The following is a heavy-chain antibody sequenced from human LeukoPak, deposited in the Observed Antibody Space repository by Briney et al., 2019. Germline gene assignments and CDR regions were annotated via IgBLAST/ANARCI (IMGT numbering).Heavy chain of an antibody. CDR1: GFTFSTYW. Sequence: GGSLRLSCAAFGFTFSTYWMTWVRQAPGKGLEWVSYISSSGSTIYYADSVKGRFTISRDNAKNSLYLQMNSLRAEDTAVYYCAELGITMIGGVWGKGTTVTISS. V-gene: IGHV3-48*04. CDR2: ISSSGSTI. D-gene: IGHD3-10*02. CDR3: AELGITMIGGV. J-gene: IGHJ6*04.